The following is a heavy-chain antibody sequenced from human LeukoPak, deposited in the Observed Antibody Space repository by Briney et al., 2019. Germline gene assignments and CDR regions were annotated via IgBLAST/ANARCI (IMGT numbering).Heavy chain of an antibody. J-gene: IGHJ4*02. Sequence: SGGSLRLSCAASGFTFSNSWMTWVRQSPGKGLDWVANIKEDGSEKYYVDSVKGRFTISRDNAKNSLYLQMNGLRAEDPAVYYCATDVGADWGQGTLVTVSS. V-gene: IGHV3-7*01. CDR2: IKEDGSEK. CDR3: ATDVGAD. CDR1: GFTFSNSW.